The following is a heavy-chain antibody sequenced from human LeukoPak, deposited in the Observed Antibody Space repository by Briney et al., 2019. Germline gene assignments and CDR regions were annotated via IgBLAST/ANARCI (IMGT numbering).Heavy chain of an antibody. V-gene: IGHV3-13*01. CDR2: IGTAGDT. D-gene: IGHD1-26*01. CDR3: AGDRATSYFDY. Sequence: TGGSLRLSCAASGFTFSSYDMHWVRQATGKGLEWVSAIGTAGDTYYPGSVKGRFTISRENAKNSLYLQMNSLRAEDTAVYYCAGDRATSYFDYWGQGALVTISS. J-gene: IGHJ4*02. CDR1: GFTFSSYD.